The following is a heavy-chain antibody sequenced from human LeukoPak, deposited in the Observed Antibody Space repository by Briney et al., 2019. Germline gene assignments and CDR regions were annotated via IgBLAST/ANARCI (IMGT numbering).Heavy chain of an antibody. J-gene: IGHJ5*02. CDR3: ARRSSSSWTGSWFDP. D-gene: IGHD6-13*01. V-gene: IGHV1-18*01. CDR1: GYTFTSYG. Sequence: GASVKVSCKASGYTFTSYGISWVRQAPGQGLEWMGWISAYNGNTNYAQKLQGRVTMTTDTSTSTAYMELRSLRSDDTAVYYCARRSSSSWTGSWFDPWGQGTLVTVSS. CDR2: ISAYNGNT.